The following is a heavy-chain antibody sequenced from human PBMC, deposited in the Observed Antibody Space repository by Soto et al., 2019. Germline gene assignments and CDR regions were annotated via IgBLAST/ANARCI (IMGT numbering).Heavy chain of an antibody. Sequence: QVQLVQSGAEVKKPGSSVKVSCKASGGTFSSYAISWVRQAPGQGLEWMGGIIPIFGTANYAQEFQGRVTITADESTSPAYMELISLRSEDTAVYYCAREGSYSSSGNWFGPWGQGTLVTVSS. V-gene: IGHV1-69*12. D-gene: IGHD6-6*01. CDR1: GGTFSSYA. J-gene: IGHJ5*02. CDR2: IIPIFGTA. CDR3: AREGSYSSSGNWFGP.